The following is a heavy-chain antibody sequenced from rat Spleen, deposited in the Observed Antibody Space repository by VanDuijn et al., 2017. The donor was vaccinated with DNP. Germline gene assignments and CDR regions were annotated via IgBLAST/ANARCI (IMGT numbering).Heavy chain of an antibody. CDR3: ERLGNYYDGSYYLNWFAY. CDR1: GFNFNDYW. D-gene: IGHD1-12*02. CDR2: LSYNGGTP. J-gene: IGHJ3*01. Sequence: EVQLVESGGGLVQPGRSLKLSCAASGFNFNDYWMGWVRQAPAKGLEWVATLSYNGGTPYYRDSVKGRFTISRDNAQSTLYLQMDSLRSEDTATYYCERLGNYYDGSYYLNWFAYWGQGTLVTVSS. V-gene: IGHV5-29*01.